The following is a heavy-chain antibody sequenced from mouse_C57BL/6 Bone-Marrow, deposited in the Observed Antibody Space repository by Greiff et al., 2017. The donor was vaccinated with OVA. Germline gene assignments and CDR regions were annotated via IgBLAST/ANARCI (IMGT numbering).Heavy chain of an antibody. J-gene: IGHJ2*01. Sequence: EVKLVESGGGLVKPGGSLKLSCAASGFTFSSYAMSWVRQTPEKRLEWVATISDGGSYTYYPDNVKGRFTISRDNAKNNLYLQMSHLKSEDTAMYYCARDPECYFDYWGQGTTLTVSS. CDR1: GFTFSSYA. CDR2: ISDGGSYT. V-gene: IGHV5-4*01. CDR3: ARDPECYFDY.